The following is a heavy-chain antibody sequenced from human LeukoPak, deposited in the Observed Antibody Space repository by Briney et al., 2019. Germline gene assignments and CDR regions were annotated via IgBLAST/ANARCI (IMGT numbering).Heavy chain of an antibody. D-gene: IGHD3-10*02. J-gene: IGHJ6*04. CDR2: IKQDGSEK. CDR1: GFTFSSYW. CDR3: AELGITMIGGV. V-gene: IGHV3-7*01. Sequence: GGSLRLSCAASGFTFSSYWMSRVRQAPGKGLEWVANIKQDGSEKYYVDSVKGRFTISRDNAKNPLYLQMNSLRAEDTAVYYCAELGITMIGGVWGKGTTVTISS.